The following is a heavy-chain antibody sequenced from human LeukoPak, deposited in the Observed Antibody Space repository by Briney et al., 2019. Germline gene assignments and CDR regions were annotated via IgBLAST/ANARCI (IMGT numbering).Heavy chain of an antibody. V-gene: IGHV3-74*01. CDR3: ERDLYYYDSRGYSY. CDR1: GFTFSSYW. Sequence: GGSLRLSCAASGFTFSSYWMHWVRHAPGKGLVWVSRINSDGSRTIYADSLKGRFTISRDNAKNTLYLQMNSLRAEDTAVYYCERDLYYYDSRGYSYWGQGTLVTVSS. J-gene: IGHJ4*02. CDR2: INSDGSRT. D-gene: IGHD3-22*01.